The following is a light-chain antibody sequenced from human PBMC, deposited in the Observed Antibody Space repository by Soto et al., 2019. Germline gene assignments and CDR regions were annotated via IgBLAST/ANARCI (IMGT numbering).Light chain of an antibody. CDR2: EVR. J-gene: IGLJ2*01. Sequence: QSALTQPASVSGSPGQSITISCTGTSSNVGGYNYVSWYQQHPGKAPKLIIYEVRNRPSGVSNRFSGSKSGNTASLTISGLQAEDEADYYCSSYTTSGTRVFGGGTKLTVL. CDR1: SSNVGGYNY. CDR3: SSYTTSGTRV. V-gene: IGLV2-14*01.